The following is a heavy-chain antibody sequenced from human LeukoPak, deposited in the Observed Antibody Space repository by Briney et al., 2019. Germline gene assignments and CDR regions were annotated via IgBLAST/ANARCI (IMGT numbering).Heavy chain of an antibody. CDR3: AKENPLYYDILTGPLDH. D-gene: IGHD3-9*01. J-gene: IGHJ4*02. CDR2: ISWNSGSI. V-gene: IGHV3-9*01. Sequence: GRSLRLSCAASGFTFDDYAMHWVRQAPGKGLEWVSGISWNSGSIGYADSVKGRFTISRDNAKNSLYLQMNSLRAEDTALYYCAKENPLYYDILTGPLDHWGQGTLVTVSS. CDR1: GFTFDDYA.